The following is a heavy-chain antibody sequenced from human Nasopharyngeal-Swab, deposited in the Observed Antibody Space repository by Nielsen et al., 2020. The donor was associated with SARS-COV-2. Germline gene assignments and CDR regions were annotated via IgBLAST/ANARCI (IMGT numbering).Heavy chain of an antibody. V-gene: IGHV4-59*13. Sequence: SETLSPTCTVSGASIRSYYWSWIRQPPNKGLEWIGYISYNEVTYYNSSLKSRVTISADTSKNQVSLTLTSVTAADTAVYYCAKLTRLTAASDAFDVWGQGTMVTVSS. D-gene: IGHD2-2*01. CDR1: GASIRSYY. CDR2: ISYNEVT. CDR3: AKLTRLTAASDAFDV. J-gene: IGHJ3*01.